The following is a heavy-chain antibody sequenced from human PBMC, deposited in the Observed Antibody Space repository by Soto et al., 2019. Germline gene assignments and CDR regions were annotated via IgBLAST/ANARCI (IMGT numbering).Heavy chain of an antibody. CDR1: GGSISSSSYY. J-gene: IGHJ4*02. CDR2: IYYSGST. V-gene: IGHV4-39*01. D-gene: IGHD3-16*01. Sequence: PSETLSLTCTVSGGSISSSSYYWGWIRQPPGKGLEWIGSIYYSGSTYYNPSLKSRVTISVDTSKNQFSLKLSSVTAADTAVYYCARHHLGLLKSNGIKFDYWGQGTLVTVSS. CDR3: ARHHLGLLKSNGIKFDY.